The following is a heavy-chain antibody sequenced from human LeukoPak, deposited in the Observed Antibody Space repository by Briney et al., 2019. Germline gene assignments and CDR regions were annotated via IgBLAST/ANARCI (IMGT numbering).Heavy chain of an antibody. D-gene: IGHD3-10*01. J-gene: IGHJ4*02. Sequence: PGGSLRLSCAASGFTFSSYSMNWVRQAPGKGLEWVSSISSSSSYIYYADSVKGRFTISRDNAKNSLYLQMNSLRAEDTAVYYCARDTVTMVRGVPYYFDYWGQGTLVTVSS. V-gene: IGHV3-21*01. CDR3: ARDTVTMVRGVPYYFDY. CDR1: GFTFSSYS. CDR2: ISSSSSYI.